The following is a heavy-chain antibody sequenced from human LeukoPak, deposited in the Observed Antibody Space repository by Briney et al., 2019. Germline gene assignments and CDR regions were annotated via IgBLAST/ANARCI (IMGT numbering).Heavy chain of an antibody. J-gene: IGHJ4*02. CDR3: ARDQGSFDY. Sequence: PGGSLRLSCAASGFTFSSYWMHWIRQAPGKGRVWVSRIHSDGIGTSYADSVRGRFTISRDNAKNTLYLQMNSLRAEDTAVYYCARDQGSFDYWGQGTLVTVSS. CDR1: GFTFSSYW. CDR2: IHSDGIGT. V-gene: IGHV3-74*01.